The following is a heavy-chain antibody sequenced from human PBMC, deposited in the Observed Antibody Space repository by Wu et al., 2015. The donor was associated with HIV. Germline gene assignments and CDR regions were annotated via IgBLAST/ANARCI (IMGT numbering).Heavy chain of an antibody. J-gene: IGHJ4*02. CDR1: GYTFTSYG. V-gene: IGHV1-18*01. CDR2: ISAYNGNT. Sequence: QVQLVQSGAEVKKPGASVKVSCKASGYTFTSYGISWVRQAPGQGLEWMGWISAYNGNTKYAHNFQGRVTMTTDTSTSTAYMELRNLTSDDTAMYYCAILIRGKWGQGTLVTVSS. D-gene: IGHD3-10*01. CDR3: AILIRGK.